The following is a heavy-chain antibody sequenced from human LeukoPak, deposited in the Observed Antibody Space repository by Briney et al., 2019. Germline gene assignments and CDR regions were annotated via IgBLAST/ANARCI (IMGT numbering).Heavy chain of an antibody. CDR2: IYYSGST. CDR1: GGSISSSSYY. J-gene: IGHJ4*02. V-gene: IGHV4-39*01. D-gene: IGHD3-10*01. Sequence: SETRSLTCTVSGGSISSSSYYWGWIRQPPGKGLEWIGSIYYSGSTYYNPSLKSRVTISVDTSKNPFSLKLSSVTAADTAVYYCARQKWFGELSIFDYWGQGTLVTVSS. CDR3: ARQKWFGELSIFDY.